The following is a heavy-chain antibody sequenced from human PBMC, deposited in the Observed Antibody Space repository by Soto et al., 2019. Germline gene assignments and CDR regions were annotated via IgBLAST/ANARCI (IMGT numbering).Heavy chain of an antibody. D-gene: IGHD6-19*01. CDR1: GFTFSIHE. CDR2: ISSIGVAT. V-gene: IGHV3-48*03. Sequence: VGSLRLSCAASGFTFSIHEMNWVRQAPGKGLEWVSYISSIGVATYYADSVKGRLTISRDNAKNSLYLQMNSLRAEDTAVYYCAREGRVGGIDYWGQGTPVTVSS. CDR3: AREGRVGGIDY. J-gene: IGHJ4*02.